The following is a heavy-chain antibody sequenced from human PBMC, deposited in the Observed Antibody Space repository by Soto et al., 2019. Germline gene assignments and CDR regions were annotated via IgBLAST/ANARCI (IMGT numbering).Heavy chain of an antibody. Sequence: ASVKVSCKASGYTFTSYYMHWVQQAPGQGLEWMGIINPSGGSTSYAQKFQGRVTMTRDTSTSTVYMELSSLRSEDTAVYYCARASITIFGVVIRDYYYYGMDVWGQGTTVTVSS. CDR3: ARASITIFGVVIRDYYYYGMDV. D-gene: IGHD3-3*01. CDR1: GYTFTSYY. V-gene: IGHV1-46*01. J-gene: IGHJ6*02. CDR2: INPSGGST.